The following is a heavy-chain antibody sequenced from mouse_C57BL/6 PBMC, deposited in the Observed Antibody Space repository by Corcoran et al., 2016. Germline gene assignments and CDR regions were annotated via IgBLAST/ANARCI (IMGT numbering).Heavy chain of an antibody. Sequence: QVQLQQSGAELARPGASVKLSCKASGYTFTSYGISWVKQRTGQGLEWIGEIYPRSGNTYYNEKFKGKATLTADKSSSTAYMELRSLTSEDSVVYFCARSGDYSNPWFAYWGQGTLVTVSA. CDR1: GYTFTSYG. J-gene: IGHJ3*01. CDR3: ARSGDYSNPWFAY. D-gene: IGHD2-5*01. V-gene: IGHV1-81*01. CDR2: IYPRSGNT.